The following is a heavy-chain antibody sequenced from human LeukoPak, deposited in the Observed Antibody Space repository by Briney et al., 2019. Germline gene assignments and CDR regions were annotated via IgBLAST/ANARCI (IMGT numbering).Heavy chain of an antibody. D-gene: IGHD5-24*01. Sequence: SETLSLTCAVYGGSFSGYYWSWIRQPPGKGLEWIGEINHSGSTNYNPSLKSRVSISVDTSKNQFSLKLRSVTAADTAVYHCASPMAWAHNRRDSDYWGLGTLVTVSS. CDR1: GGSFSGYY. V-gene: IGHV4-34*01. CDR3: ASPMAWAHNRRDSDY. J-gene: IGHJ4*02. CDR2: INHSGST.